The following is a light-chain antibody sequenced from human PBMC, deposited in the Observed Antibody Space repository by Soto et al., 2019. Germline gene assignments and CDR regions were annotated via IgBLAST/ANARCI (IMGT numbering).Light chain of an antibody. V-gene: IGLV2-8*01. Sequence: QSALTQPPSASGSPGQSVTISCTGNSSDVGSYNYVSWYQQHPGKAPKLMIYEVNKRPSGVPDRFSGSKSGNTASLTVSGLQAEDEADYYCSSYGASNNVFGTGTKLTVL. CDR3: SSYGASNNV. CDR1: SSDVGSYNY. CDR2: EVN. J-gene: IGLJ1*01.